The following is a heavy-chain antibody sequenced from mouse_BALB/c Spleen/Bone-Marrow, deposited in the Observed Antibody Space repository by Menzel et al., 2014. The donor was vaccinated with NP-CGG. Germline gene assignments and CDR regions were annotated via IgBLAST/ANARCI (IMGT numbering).Heavy chain of an antibody. CDR3: AIRELGRALFAY. Sequence: VQLKNSRVKLGKTGASVKSSCTGNGFNLKDTYMHWVKQRPEQGLEWIGRIDPANGNTKYDPKFQGKATITADTSSNTAYLQLNSLTSDDPAVYYCAIRELGRALFAYWGQATLATISA. V-gene: IGHV14-3*02. D-gene: IGHD4-1*01. J-gene: IGHJ3*01. CDR2: IDPANGNT. CDR1: GFNLKDTY.